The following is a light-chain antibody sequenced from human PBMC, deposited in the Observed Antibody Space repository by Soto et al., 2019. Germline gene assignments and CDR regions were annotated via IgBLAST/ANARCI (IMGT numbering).Light chain of an antibody. V-gene: IGLV2-14*01. CDR2: EVS. Sequence: QSALTQPASVSGSPGQSITISCTGTSSDIGNYNYVSWYQHHPGKAHKLIIFEVSKRPSGVSNRFSGSKSGDTASLTISGLQAEDEADYYCSSYTTRSILYMFGPGTKVTVL. CDR1: SSDIGNYNY. J-gene: IGLJ1*01. CDR3: SSYTTRSILYM.